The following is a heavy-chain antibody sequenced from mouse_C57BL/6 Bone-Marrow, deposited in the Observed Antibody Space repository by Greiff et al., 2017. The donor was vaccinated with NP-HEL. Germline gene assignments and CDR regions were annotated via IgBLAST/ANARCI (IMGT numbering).Heavy chain of an antibody. CDR3: ARESTVVRYFDV. D-gene: IGHD1-1*01. V-gene: IGHV1-55*01. Sequence: QVQLQQPGAELVKPGASVKMSCKASGYTFTSYWITWVKQRPGQGLEWIGDIYPGSGSTNYNEKFKSKATLTVDTSSSTAYMQLSSLTSEDSAVYYGARESTVVRYFDVWGTGTTVTVSS. J-gene: IGHJ1*03. CDR1: GYTFTSYW. CDR2: IYPGSGST.